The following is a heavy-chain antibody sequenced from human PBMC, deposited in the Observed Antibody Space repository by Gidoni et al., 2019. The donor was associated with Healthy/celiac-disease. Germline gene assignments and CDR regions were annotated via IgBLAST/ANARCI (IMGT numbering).Heavy chain of an antibody. V-gene: IGHV3-49*03. Sequence: EVQLVESGGGLVQPGRSLRLSCTASGFTFGDYAMSWFRQAPGKGLEWVGFIRSKAYGGTTEYAASVKGRFTISRDDSKSIAYLQMNSLKTEDTAVYYCTRLYCGGDCYSYFDYWGQGTLVTVSS. J-gene: IGHJ4*02. CDR1: GFTFGDYA. D-gene: IGHD2-21*02. CDR2: IRSKAYGGTT. CDR3: TRLYCGGDCYSYFDY.